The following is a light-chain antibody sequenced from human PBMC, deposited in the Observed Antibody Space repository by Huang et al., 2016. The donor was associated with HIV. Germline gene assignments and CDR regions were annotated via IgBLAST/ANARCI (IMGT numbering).Light chain of an antibody. V-gene: IGKV2-30*01. CDR2: KVS. J-gene: IGKJ3*01. CDR3: MQGSHWPPT. CDR1: ESLVYSDGNTY. Sequence: DVVMTQSPLSLPVTLGQPASISCRSSESLVYSDGNTYLNWFQQRPGHSPRRLIDKVSIRDSGVPDRFSGSGSGTNFTLKISRVEAEDVGIYYCMQGSHWPPTFGPGTKVDFK.